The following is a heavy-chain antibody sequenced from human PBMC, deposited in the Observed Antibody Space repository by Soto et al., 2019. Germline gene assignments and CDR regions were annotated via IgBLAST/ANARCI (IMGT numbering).Heavy chain of an antibody. J-gene: IGHJ6*02. Sequence: SVKVSCKASGYTFTGYYMHWVRQAPGQGLEWMRGIIPIFGTANYAQKFQGRVTITADESTSTAYMELSSLRSEDTAVYYCARDRYSSSPGYYYGMNVWGQGTTVTVSS. CDR1: GYTFTGYY. CDR2: IIPIFGTA. V-gene: IGHV1-69*13. D-gene: IGHD6-6*01. CDR3: ARDRYSSSPGYYYGMNV.